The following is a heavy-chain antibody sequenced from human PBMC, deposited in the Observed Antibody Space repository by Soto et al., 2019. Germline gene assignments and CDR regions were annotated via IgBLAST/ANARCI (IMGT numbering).Heavy chain of an antibody. J-gene: IGHJ6*02. D-gene: IGHD2-2*01. CDR2: ISAYNGNT. CDR3: AREGYCSSTSPTAPPGSCVNYYYYYGMDV. CDR1: GYTFTSYG. Sequence: GASVKVSCKASGYTFTSYGISWVRPAPGQGLEWMGWISAYNGNTNYAQKLQGRVTMTTDTSTSTAYMELRSLRSDDTAVYYCAREGYCSSTSPTAPPGSCVNYYYYYGMDVWGQGTTVTVSS. V-gene: IGHV1-18*01.